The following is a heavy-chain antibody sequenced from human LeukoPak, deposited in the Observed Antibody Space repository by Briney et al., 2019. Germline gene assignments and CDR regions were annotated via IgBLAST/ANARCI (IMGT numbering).Heavy chain of an antibody. CDR1: GGSISSSSYY. D-gene: IGHD6-13*01. Sequence: SETLSLTCTVSGGSISSSSYYWRWIRQPPGKGLEWIGSIYYSGSTYYHPSLKGRVPISGDKAKNQLSLKLSSVTAADTAVYYCARHGSSWDYFDYWGQGTLVTVSS. V-gene: IGHV4-39*01. CDR3: ARHGSSWDYFDY. J-gene: IGHJ4*02. CDR2: IYYSGST.